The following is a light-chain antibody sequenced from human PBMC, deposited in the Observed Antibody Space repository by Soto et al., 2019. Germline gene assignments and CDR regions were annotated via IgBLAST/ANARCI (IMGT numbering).Light chain of an antibody. CDR2: LAS. CDR1: QSLQHSTGYNY. Sequence: DIVMTQSPLSLPVTPGEPASISCRSTQSLQHSTGYNYLDWYLQKPGQSPHLLIFLASNRASGVSDRFSGSGSGTNFTLEISRVEADDVGVYYCMQALETPWTFRQGTKVEIK. V-gene: IGKV2-28*01. J-gene: IGKJ1*01. CDR3: MQALETPWT.